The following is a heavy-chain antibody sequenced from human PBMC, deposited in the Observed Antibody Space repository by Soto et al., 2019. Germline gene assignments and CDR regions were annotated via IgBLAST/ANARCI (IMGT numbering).Heavy chain of an antibody. CDR2: INAGNGNT. V-gene: IGHV1-3*01. Sequence: ASVKVSCKASGYTFTSYAMHWVRQAPGQRLEWMGWINAGNGNTKYSQKFQGRVTITRDTSASTAYMELSSLRSEDTAVYYCARDPHYGSGSYYSYYYGMDVWGQGTTVTVSS. D-gene: IGHD3-10*01. J-gene: IGHJ6*02. CDR1: GYTFTSYA. CDR3: ARDPHYGSGSYYSYYYGMDV.